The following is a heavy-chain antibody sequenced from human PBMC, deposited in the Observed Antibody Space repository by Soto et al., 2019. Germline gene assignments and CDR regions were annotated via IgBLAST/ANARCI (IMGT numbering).Heavy chain of an antibody. Sequence: QVQLAESGGGVVQPGNSLTLSCAGSGFPFRSYAIHWVRRAPGKGLEWVALVGYDGTNKYYADSVKGRFTTTRDNSENTVYLQMTSLRAEDTAASYCARDRASYSYGFYFDYWGQGTLVNVSS. CDR3: ARDRASYSYGFYFDY. CDR2: VGYDGTNK. D-gene: IGHD5-18*01. CDR1: GFPFRSYA. J-gene: IGHJ4*02. V-gene: IGHV3-30-3*01.